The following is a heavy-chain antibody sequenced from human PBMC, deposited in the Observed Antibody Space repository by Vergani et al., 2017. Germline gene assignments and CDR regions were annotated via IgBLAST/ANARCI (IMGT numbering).Heavy chain of an antibody. V-gene: IGHV3-11*04. Sequence: LVESGGGLVQPGGSLRLSCAASSVSVSSHYMTWVRQAPGKGLEWISYISGSGHTKYYADSVKGRFAISRDNAKNSLYLQMNNLRVEDTAVYYCARDLLPGTLLLLAYWGQGTLISVSS. CDR3: ARDLLPGTLLLLAY. D-gene: IGHD1-7*01. CDR1: SVSVSSHY. CDR2: ISGSGHTK. J-gene: IGHJ4*02.